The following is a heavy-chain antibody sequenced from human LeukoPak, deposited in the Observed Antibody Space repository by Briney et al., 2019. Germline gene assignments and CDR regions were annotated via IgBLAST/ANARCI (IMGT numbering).Heavy chain of an antibody. V-gene: IGHV3-23*01. CDR1: GFTFSSYA. D-gene: IGHD5/OR15-5a*01. CDR2: ISGSGGST. CDR3: VRQSEGLDY. Sequence: GGSLRLSCAASGFTFSSYAMSWVRQAPGKGLEWVSAISGSGGSTYYADSVKGRFTISRDNSKNTLYLQMSSLTTDDTAVYFCVRQSEGLDYWGQGTLVTVSS. J-gene: IGHJ4*02.